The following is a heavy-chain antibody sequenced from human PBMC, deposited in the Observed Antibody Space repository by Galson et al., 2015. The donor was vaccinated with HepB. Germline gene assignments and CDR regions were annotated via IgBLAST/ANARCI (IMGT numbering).Heavy chain of an antibody. J-gene: IGHJ3*02. V-gene: IGHV1-69*06. CDR3: ARGGYEGYNWNLFAFDI. D-gene: IGHD1-7*01. CDR2: IIPIFGTA. Sequence: SVKVSCKASGGTFSSYAISWVRQAPGQGLEWMGGIIPIFGTANYAQKFQGRVTITADKSTSTAYMELSSLRSEDTAVYYCARGGYEGYNWNLFAFDIWGQGTTVTVSS. CDR1: GGTFSSYA.